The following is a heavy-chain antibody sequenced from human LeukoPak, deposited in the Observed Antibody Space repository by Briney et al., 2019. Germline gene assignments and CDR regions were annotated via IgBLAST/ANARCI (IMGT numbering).Heavy chain of an antibody. CDR2: MNPNSGNR. V-gene: IGHV1-8*01. CDR3: ARETGTEDVNWFDR. D-gene: IGHD1-1*01. J-gene: IGHJ5*02. Sequence: ASVTVSFTASGYTFTIYDFNWVRQAPGQGLERMGLMNPNSGNRGYSQQFQGRVTMTRNNSISTAYMELSSQRSEDTAVYYCARETGTEDVNWFDRWGQGTLVTVSS. CDR1: GYTFTIYD.